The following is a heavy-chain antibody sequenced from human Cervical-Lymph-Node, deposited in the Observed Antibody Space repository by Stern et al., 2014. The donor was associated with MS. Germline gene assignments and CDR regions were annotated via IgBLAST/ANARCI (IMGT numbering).Heavy chain of an antibody. CDR1: GGSISIYY. D-gene: IGHD1-26*01. CDR2: IYYSGST. V-gene: IGHV4-59*01. J-gene: IGHJ3*02. Sequence: VQLQESGPGLVKPSETLSLTWTVSGGSISIYYWNWIRQSPGKGLEWIGYIYYSGSTYYTPSLKSRVTISVDTSKNEFSLKLSSVTAADTAVYFCARRLVGANGAFDIWGQGTMVAVSS. CDR3: ARRLVGANGAFDI.